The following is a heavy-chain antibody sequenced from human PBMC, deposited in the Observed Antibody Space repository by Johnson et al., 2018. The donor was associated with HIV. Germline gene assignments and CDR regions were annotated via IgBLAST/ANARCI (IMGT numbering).Heavy chain of an antibody. J-gene: IGHJ3*02. D-gene: IGHD3-22*01. CDR2: I. Sequence: IYYADSVKGRFTISRDNAKNSLYLQMNSLRAEDTAVYYCAIVVVITGAFDIWGQGTMVTVSS. V-gene: IGHV3-11*04. CDR3: AIVVVITGAFDI.